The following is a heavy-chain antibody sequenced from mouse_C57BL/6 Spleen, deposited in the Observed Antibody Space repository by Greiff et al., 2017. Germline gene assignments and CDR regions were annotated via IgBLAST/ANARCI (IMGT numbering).Heavy chain of an antibody. CDR2: IHPNSGST. CDR3: AIRVITTGAY. D-gene: IGHD1-1*01. J-gene: IGHJ3*01. V-gene: IGHV1-64*01. CDR1: GYTFTSYW. Sequence: QVQLQQPGAELVKPGASVKLSCKASGYTFTSYWMHWVKQRPGQGLEWIGMIHPNSGSTNYNEKFKSKATLTVDKSSSTAYMQLSSLTSEDSAVYYCAIRVITTGAYWGQGTLVTVSA.